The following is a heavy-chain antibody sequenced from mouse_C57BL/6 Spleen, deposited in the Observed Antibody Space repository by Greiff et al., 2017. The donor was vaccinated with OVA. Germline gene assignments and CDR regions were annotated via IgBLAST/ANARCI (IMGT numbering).Heavy chain of an antibody. CDR3: ALLVVATDYAMDY. CDR2: IDPEDGET. Sequence: VQLQQSGAELVKPGASVKLSCTASGFNIKDYYMHWVKQRTEQGLEWIGRIDPEDGETKYAPKFQGKATITADTSSNTAYLQLSSLTAEDTAVYYCALLVVATDYAMDYWGQGTSVTVSS. J-gene: IGHJ4*01. CDR1: GFNIKDYY. V-gene: IGHV14-2*01. D-gene: IGHD1-1*01.